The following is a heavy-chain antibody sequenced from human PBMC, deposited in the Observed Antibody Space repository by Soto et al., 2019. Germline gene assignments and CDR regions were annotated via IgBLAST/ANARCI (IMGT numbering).Heavy chain of an antibody. CDR1: RFTFNKSD. V-gene: IGHV3-23*01. D-gene: IGHD4-17*01. Sequence: GGSLRLSCIASRFTFNKSDMTCLRLTQRQWLESVTVMGSSGGGTYYVDSVKDRFTISSDNSKNTLYLQLNRRSSEHTALYWWVGHAKLTSVTANVGYYHGLDVWGQGTTVTVSS. J-gene: IGHJ6*02. CDR3: VGHAKLTSVTANVGYYHGLDV. CDR2: MGSSGGGT.